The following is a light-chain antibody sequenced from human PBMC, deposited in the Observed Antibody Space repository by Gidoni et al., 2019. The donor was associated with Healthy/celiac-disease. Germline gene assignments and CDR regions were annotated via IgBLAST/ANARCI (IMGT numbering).Light chain of an antibody. CDR2: GNS. CDR3: QSYDSSLSGYV. V-gene: IGLV1-40*01. Sequence: QSVLRQPPSVSGAPGQRVTISCTGSSSNIGAGYDVHWYQQLPGTAPKLLIYGNSNRPSRVPDRFSGSKSGTSASLAITGLQAEDEADYYCQSYDSSLSGYVFGTGTKVTVL. CDR1: SSNIGAGYD. J-gene: IGLJ1*01.